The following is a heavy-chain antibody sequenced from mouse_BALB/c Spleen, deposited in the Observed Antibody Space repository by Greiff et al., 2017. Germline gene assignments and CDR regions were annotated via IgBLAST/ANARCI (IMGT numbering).Heavy chain of an antibody. D-gene: IGHD2-4*01. Sequence: VKLQESGAELVRPGSSVKISCKASGYAFSSYWMNWVKQRPGQGLEWIGQIYPGDGDTNYNGKFKGKATLTADKSSSTAYMQLSSLTSEDSAVYFCARKGDDYDYYAMDYWGQGTSVTVSS. J-gene: IGHJ4*01. CDR3: ARKGDDYDYYAMDY. CDR1: GYAFSSYW. CDR2: IYPGDGDT. V-gene: IGHV1-80*01.